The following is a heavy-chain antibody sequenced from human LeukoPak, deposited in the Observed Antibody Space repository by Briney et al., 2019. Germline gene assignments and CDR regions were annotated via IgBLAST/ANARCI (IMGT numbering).Heavy chain of an antibody. D-gene: IGHD1-26*01. CDR2: LGPTSGNT. Sequence: GASVKVSCKASGYTFTSYDINWVRQAPGQGLEWLGWLGPTSGNTGYAQKFQGRITMTRDTSTSTVYMELSSLTSDDTAVYYCARGEAIVGSYWGQGTLVTVSS. J-gene: IGHJ4*02. V-gene: IGHV1-8*01. CDR1: GYTFTSYD. CDR3: ARGEAIVGSY.